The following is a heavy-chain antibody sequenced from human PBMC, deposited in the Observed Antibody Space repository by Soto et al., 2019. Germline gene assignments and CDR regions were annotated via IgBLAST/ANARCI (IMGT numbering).Heavy chain of an antibody. CDR3: AREDSSGWYYGY. CDR2: IDPSDSYT. D-gene: IGHD6-19*01. Sequence: EVQLVQSGAEVKKPGESLRISCKGSGYSFTSYWISWVRQMPGKGLEWMGRIDPSDSYTNYSPSFQGHVTISADTSISAGYPEWSSLKASDTAMYDCAREDSSGWYYGYWGQGTLGTFAS. CDR1: GYSFTSYW. J-gene: IGHJ4*02. V-gene: IGHV5-10-1*01.